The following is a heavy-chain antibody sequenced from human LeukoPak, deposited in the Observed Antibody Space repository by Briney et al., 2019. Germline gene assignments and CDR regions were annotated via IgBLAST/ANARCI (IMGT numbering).Heavy chain of an antibody. D-gene: IGHD3-10*01. J-gene: IGHJ6*04. CDR2: IDTAGDP. CDR3: ARDGGGDYGTGSYGMDV. CDR1: GFTFSSYD. Sequence: GGCLRLSWAASGFTFSSYDMHSVRQATGKGLEWVSAIDTAGDPYYPGTVKGRFTISRENAKNSLYLQMNSLRAGDTAVYYCARDGGGDYGTGSYGMDVWGKGTTVTVPS. V-gene: IGHV3-13*05.